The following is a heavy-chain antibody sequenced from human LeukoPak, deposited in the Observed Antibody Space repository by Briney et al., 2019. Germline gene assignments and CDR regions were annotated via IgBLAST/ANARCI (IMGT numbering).Heavy chain of an antibody. J-gene: IGHJ5*02. V-gene: IGHV4-61*02. Sequence: SETLSLTCTVSGGSISSGSYYWSWIRQPAGKGLEWIGRIYTSGSTNYNPSLKSRVTISVDTSKNQFSLKLSPVTAADTAVYYCARVTGGFDPWGQGTLVTVSS. CDR3: ARVTGGFDP. CDR2: IYTSGST. CDR1: GGSISSGSYY. D-gene: IGHD2-8*02.